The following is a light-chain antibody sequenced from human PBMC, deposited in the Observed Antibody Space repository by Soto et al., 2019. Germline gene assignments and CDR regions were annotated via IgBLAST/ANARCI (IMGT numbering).Light chain of an antibody. CDR3: CSYAGSSTLVL. V-gene: IGLV2-23*01. CDR2: EGS. J-gene: IGLJ2*01. CDR1: NSHVGSYNL. Sequence: QSALTQPASVSGSPGQSITISCTGPNSHVGSYNLFSWYQQHPGKAPKLIIYEGSKRPSGVSNRFSGSESGNTVSLTISGLQAEDEADYYCCSYAGSSTLVLFGGGTKLTVL.